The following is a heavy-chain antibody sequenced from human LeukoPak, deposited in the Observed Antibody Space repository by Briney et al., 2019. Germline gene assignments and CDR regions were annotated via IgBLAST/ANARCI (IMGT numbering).Heavy chain of an antibody. CDR3: ARDHYGSGSYKAYFDY. J-gene: IGHJ4*01. CDR1: DASVTTYS. Sequence: SEPLSLTCTVSDASVTTYSWSWLRQPAGKGLEWIGRVYSSGATKYNPSLKSRVTISADTSKNQFSLELPSVTAADTAVYYCARDHYGSGSYKAYFDYWGHGIQVTVSS. V-gene: IGHV4-4*07. D-gene: IGHD3-10*01. CDR2: VYSSGAT.